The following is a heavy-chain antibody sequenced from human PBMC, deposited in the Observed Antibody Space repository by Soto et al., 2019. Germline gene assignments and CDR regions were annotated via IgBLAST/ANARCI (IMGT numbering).Heavy chain of an antibody. CDR1: GYTFTSYD. Sequence: ASVKVSCKASGYTFTSYDINWVRQATGQGLEWMGWMNPNSGNTGYAQKFQGRVTMTRNTSISTAYMELSSLRSEDTAVYYCARGGYYDILTGYPIYYYGMDVWGQGTTVTVS. D-gene: IGHD3-9*01. CDR3: ARGGYYDILTGYPIYYYGMDV. CDR2: MNPNSGNT. J-gene: IGHJ6*02. V-gene: IGHV1-8*01.